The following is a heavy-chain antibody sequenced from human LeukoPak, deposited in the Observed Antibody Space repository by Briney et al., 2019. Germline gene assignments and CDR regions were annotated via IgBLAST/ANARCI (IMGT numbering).Heavy chain of an antibody. CDR2: VSGSGVST. Sequence: GGSLRLSCAASGFTFSSYAMSWVRQAPGKGLEWVSAVSGSGVSTYYADSVKGRFTISRDNSKNTLYLHMYSLRAEDTAVYYCAKVGSGWYYFDYWGQGTLATVSS. J-gene: IGHJ4*02. CDR1: GFTFSSYA. V-gene: IGHV3-23*01. D-gene: IGHD6-19*01. CDR3: AKVGSGWYYFDY.